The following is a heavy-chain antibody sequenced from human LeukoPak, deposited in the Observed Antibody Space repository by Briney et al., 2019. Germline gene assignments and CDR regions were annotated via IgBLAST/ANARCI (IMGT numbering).Heavy chain of an antibody. CDR3: ARGATKWYDFWSGYYPRGYYYYYMDV. V-gene: IGHV4-34*01. D-gene: IGHD3-3*01. Sequence: SETLSLTCAVYGGSFSGYYWNWIRQPPGKGLEWIGEINHSGSTNYNPSLKSRVTISVDTSKNQFSLKLSSVTAADTAMYYCARGATKWYDFWSGYYPRGYYYYYMDVWGKGTTVTVSS. J-gene: IGHJ6*03. CDR2: INHSGST. CDR1: GGSFSGYY.